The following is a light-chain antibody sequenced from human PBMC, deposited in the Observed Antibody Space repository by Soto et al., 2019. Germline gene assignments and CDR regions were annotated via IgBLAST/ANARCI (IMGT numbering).Light chain of an antibody. CDR1: SSDVGGFNS. CDR2: DVV. Sequence: QSALTQPASVSGSPGQSITISCTGTSSDVGGFNSVSWYQLRPGTAPKLILYDVVDRPSGVSYRFSGSKSGNTASLTISGLQAADEADYFCSSYTSTMTNFFGSGTKRTVL. CDR3: SSYTSTMTNF. V-gene: IGLV2-14*03. J-gene: IGLJ1*01.